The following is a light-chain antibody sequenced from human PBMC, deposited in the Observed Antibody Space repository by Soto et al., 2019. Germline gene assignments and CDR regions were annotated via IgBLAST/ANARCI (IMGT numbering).Light chain of an antibody. CDR2: EDI. J-gene: IGLJ1*01. CDR1: SSEIDTYNH. Sequence: QSVLTQPASVSGSPGQSIAISFAGTSSEIDTYNHVSWYQHHPGKAPQLIIYEDITRPSGLSSRFSGSKSGNTASLTISGLQAEDEADYFCCSYTTSSTLVCGTGTKLTVL. CDR3: CSYTTSSTLV. V-gene: IGLV2-14*01.